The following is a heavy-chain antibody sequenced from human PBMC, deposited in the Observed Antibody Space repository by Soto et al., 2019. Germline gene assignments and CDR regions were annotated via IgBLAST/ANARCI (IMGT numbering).Heavy chain of an antibody. CDR2: INPNSGGT. Sequence: QVQLVQSGAEVKKPGASVKVSCKASGYTFTGYYMHWVRQAPGQGLEWMGWINPNSGGTNYAQKFQGWVTMTRDTSISTAYMELSRLRSDDTAVYYGARGVVVVVAATTIWFDPWGQGTLVTVSS. CDR3: ARGVVVVVAATTIWFDP. CDR1: GYTFTGYY. J-gene: IGHJ5*02. V-gene: IGHV1-2*04. D-gene: IGHD2-15*01.